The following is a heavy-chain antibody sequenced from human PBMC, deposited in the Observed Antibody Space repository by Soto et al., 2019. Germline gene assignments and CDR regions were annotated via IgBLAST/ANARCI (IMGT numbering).Heavy chain of an antibody. Sequence: PSETLSLTCAVSGGSISSGGYSWSWIRQPPGKGLEWIGYIYHSGSTHYNPSLKSRVTISVDRSKNQFSLKLSSVTAADTAVYYCARAGYCSGGSCPLGMDVWGQGTTVTVSS. CDR1: GGSISSGGYS. D-gene: IGHD2-15*01. J-gene: IGHJ6*02. V-gene: IGHV4-30-2*01. CDR2: IYHSGST. CDR3: ARAGYCSGGSCPLGMDV.